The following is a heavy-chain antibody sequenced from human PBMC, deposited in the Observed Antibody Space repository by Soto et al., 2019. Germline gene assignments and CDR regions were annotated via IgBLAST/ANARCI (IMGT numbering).Heavy chain of an antibody. CDR3: ARGTRDGYNNGAPFYY. V-gene: IGHV3-21*01. CDR1: GFTFSSYS. D-gene: IGHD5-12*01. CDR2: ISSSSSYI. J-gene: IGHJ4*02. Sequence: EVQLVESGGGLVKPGGSLRLSCAASGFTFSSYSMNWVRQAPGKGLEWVSSISSSSSYIYYADSVKGRFTISRDNAKNSLYLQMNSLRGEDTAVYYCARGTRDGYNNGAPFYYWGQGTLVTVSS.